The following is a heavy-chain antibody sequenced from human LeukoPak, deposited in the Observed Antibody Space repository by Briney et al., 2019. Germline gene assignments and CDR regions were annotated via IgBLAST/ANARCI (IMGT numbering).Heavy chain of an antibody. Sequence: ASVKVSCKASGYTFTGYYMHWVQQAPGQGLEWMGWINPNSGGTNYAQKFQGWVTMTRDTSISTAYMELSRLRSDDTAVYYCARGENYGDQQGFDPWGQGTLVTVSS. J-gene: IGHJ5*02. CDR2: INPNSGGT. V-gene: IGHV1-2*04. D-gene: IGHD4-17*01. CDR3: ARGENYGDQQGFDP. CDR1: GYTFTGYY.